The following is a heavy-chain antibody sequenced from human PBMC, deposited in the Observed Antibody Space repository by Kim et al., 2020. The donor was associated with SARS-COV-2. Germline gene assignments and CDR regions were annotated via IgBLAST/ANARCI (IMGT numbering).Heavy chain of an antibody. CDR1: GGSFSGYY. CDR2: INHSGST. D-gene: IGHD6-6*01. V-gene: IGHV4-34*01. J-gene: IGHJ4*02. Sequence: SETLSLTCAVYGGSFSGYYWSWIRQPPGKGLEWIGEINHSGSTNYNPSLKSRVTISVDTSKNQFSLKLSSVTAADTAVYYCARVGSSFIAARAFRYYFDYWGQGTLVTVSS. CDR3: ARVGSSFIAARAFRYYFDY.